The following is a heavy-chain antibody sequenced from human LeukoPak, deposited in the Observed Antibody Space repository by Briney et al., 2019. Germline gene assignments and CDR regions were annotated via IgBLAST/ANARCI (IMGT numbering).Heavy chain of an antibody. CDR2: IIPIFGTA. CDR1: GVSFSTYG. CDR3: ASSYNWNYGFDY. J-gene: IGHJ4*02. D-gene: IGHD1-7*01. V-gene: IGHV1-69*06. Sequence: SVKVSCKASGVSFSTYGINWVRQAPGQGLEWMGGIIPIFGTANYAQKFQGRVTITADKSTSTAYMELSSLRSEDTAVYYCASSYNWNYGFDYWGQGTLVTVSS.